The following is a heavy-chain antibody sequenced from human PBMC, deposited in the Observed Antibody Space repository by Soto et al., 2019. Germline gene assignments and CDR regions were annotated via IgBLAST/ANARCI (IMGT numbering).Heavy chain of an antibody. CDR2: MNPNSGNT. J-gene: IGHJ6*02. V-gene: IGHV1-8*01. Sequence: QVKLVQSGAEVKKPGASVKVSCKASGYTFTSYDINWVRQATGQGLEWMGWMNPNSGNTGYAQKFQGRVTMTRNTSISTPYTELSRLRSEDTAVYYCAREKTSSGMDVWGQGTTVTVSS. CDR3: AREKTSSGMDV. CDR1: GYTFTSYD.